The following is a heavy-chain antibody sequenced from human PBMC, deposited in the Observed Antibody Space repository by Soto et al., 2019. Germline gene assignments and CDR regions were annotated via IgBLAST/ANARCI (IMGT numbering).Heavy chain of an antibody. CDR1: GDSISGSYW. V-gene: IGHV4-4*02. Sequence: SETLSLTCVVSGDSISGSYWWSWVRQPPGKALEWIGEISHSGSTQYDPSLKSRVTVSLDKSKNQFSLKLTSMTAADTAIYYCARVFGVTYITFDFWGQGTLVTVSS. CDR3: ARVFGVTYITFDF. D-gene: IGHD3-3*01. CDR2: ISHSGST. J-gene: IGHJ4*02.